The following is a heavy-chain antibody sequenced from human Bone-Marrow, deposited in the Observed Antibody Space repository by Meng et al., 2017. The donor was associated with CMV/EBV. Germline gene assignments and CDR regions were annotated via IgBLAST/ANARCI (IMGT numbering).Heavy chain of an antibody. D-gene: IGHD6-13*01. J-gene: IGHJ5*02. CDR2: INSDGSST. CDR3: AREGRRSSWYPISNWFDP. CDR1: GFTFSSYW. V-gene: IGHV3-74*01. Sequence: GEYLKISCAASGFTFSSYWMHWVRQAPGKGLVWVSRINSDGSSTSYADSVRGRFTISRDNAKNTLYLQMNSLRAEDTAVYYCAREGRRSSWYPISNWFDPWGQGTLVTVSS.